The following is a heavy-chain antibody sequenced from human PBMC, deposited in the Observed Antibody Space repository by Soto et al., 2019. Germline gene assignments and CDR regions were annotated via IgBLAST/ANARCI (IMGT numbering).Heavy chain of an antibody. CDR3: ARVISGYLFDY. D-gene: IGHD3-22*01. CDR1: GGTISSYY. Sequence: SETLSLTCTVSGGTISSYYWTWIRQPPGKELEYIGHISYSGYTNYNPSLKSRVTISLDTSKNQFSLKLSSVTAADTAVYYCARVISGYLFDYWGQGILVTVSS. CDR2: ISYSGYT. V-gene: IGHV4-59*01. J-gene: IGHJ4*02.